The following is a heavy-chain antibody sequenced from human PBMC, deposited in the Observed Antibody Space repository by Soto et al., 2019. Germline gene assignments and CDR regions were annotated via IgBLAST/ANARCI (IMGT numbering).Heavy chain of an antibody. D-gene: IGHD3-10*01. Sequence: PGGSLRLSCAASGFTFSSYAMSWVRQAPGKGLEWVSAISGSGGSTYYADSVKGRFTISRDNSKNTLYLQMNSLRAEDTAVYYCSKDGHEYSGQNSISSVYYGSGSYYNPWYMDVWGKGTTVTVSS. CDR1: GFTFSSYA. CDR2: ISGSGGST. CDR3: SKDGHEYSGQNSISSVYYGSGSYYNPWYMDV. V-gene: IGHV3-23*01. J-gene: IGHJ6*03.